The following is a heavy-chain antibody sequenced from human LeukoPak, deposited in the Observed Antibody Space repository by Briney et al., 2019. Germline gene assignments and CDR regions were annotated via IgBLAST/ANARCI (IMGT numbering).Heavy chain of an antibody. V-gene: IGHV4-59*01. CDR1: GGSINYYY. CDR3: ARETPGAGHFDY. CDR2: IYYSGGT. D-gene: IGHD7-27*01. Sequence: PSETPSLTCTVSGGSINYYYWMWLRQPPGKGLEWIGYIYYSGGTHYNPSLKSRVTMLVDTSKNQFSLKLTAVTAADTAVYYCARETPGAGHFDYWGQGSLVTVSS. J-gene: IGHJ4*02.